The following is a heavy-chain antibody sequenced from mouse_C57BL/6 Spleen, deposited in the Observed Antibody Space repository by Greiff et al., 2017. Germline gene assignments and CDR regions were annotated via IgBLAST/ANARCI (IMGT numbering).Heavy chain of an antibody. CDR2: INPNYGTT. V-gene: IGHV1-39*01. D-gene: IGHD4-1*01. J-gene: IGHJ1*03. CDR3: ARRGTGTSGYVDD. CDR1: GYSFTDYN. Sequence: VQLKQPGPELVKPGASVKISCKASGYSFTDYNMNWVKQSNGKSLEWIGVINPNYGTTSYNQKFKGKATLTVDTSSSTAYMQLTSLTSEDSAVYYCARRGTGTSGYVDDWGTGTTVTVSA.